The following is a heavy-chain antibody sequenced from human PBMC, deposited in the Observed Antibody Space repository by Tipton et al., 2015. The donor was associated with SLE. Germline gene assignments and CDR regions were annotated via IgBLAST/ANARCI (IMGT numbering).Heavy chain of an antibody. Sequence: TLSLTCTVSGGSIRGQYWSWIRQAPGKGLEWIGYIYYSGSTNYNPSLKSRVTISVDTSKNQFSLKLSSVTAADTAVYYCARDATQIAAARWGNYYMDVWGKGTTVTVSS. CDR1: GGSIRGQY. CDR3: ARDATQIAAARWGNYYMDV. CDR2: IYYSGST. J-gene: IGHJ6*03. D-gene: IGHD6-13*01. V-gene: IGHV4-59*11.